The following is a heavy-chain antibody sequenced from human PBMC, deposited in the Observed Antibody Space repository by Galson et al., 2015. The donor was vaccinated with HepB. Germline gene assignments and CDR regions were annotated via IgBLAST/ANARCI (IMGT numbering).Heavy chain of an antibody. J-gene: IGHJ6*02. Sequence: SLRLSCAASGFTFSSYAMHWVRQAPGKGLEWVAVISYDGSNKYYADSVKGRSTISRDNSKNTLYLQMNSLRAEDTAVYYCARDRTGSSTSCKSGYGMDVWGQGTTVTASS. D-gene: IGHD2-2*01. CDR3: ARDRTGSSTSCKSGYGMDV. CDR1: GFTFSSYA. CDR2: ISYDGSNK. V-gene: IGHV3-30-3*01.